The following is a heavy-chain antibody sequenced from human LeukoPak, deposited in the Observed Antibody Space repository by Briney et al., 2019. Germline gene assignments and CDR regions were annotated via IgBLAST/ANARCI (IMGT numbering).Heavy chain of an antibody. D-gene: IGHD6-19*01. CDR1: GFTFSSYA. Sequence: PGGSLRLSCAASGFTFSSYAMSWVRQAPGKGLEWVSAISGSGGSTYYADSVKGRLTISSDNSKNTLYLQMNSLRSEDTAVYYCARGASSSGWYFRYYFDYWGQGTLVTVSS. CDR2: ISGSGGST. CDR3: ARGASSSGWYFRYYFDY. V-gene: IGHV3-23*01. J-gene: IGHJ4*02.